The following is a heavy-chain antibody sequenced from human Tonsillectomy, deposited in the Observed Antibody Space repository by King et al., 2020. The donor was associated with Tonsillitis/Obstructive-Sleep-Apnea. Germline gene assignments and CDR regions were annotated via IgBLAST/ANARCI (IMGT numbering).Heavy chain of an antibody. D-gene: IGHD5-18*01. Sequence: VQLVESGGGVVQPGRSLRLSCAASGFTLSSYGMHWVRQAPGKGLEWVAVISYDGSKKNYADSVKGRFTISRDNSKNTLYLQLSSLRAEDMAMYYCARDPGDGYSPSVLDYGGQEPLVPVPS. CDR1: GFTLSSYG. V-gene: IGHV3-30*03. CDR2: ISYDGSKK. J-gene: IGHJ4*02. CDR3: ARDPGDGYSPSVLDY.